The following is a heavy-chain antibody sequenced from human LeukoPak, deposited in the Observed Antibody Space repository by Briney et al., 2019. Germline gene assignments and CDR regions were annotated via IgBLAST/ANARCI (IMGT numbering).Heavy chain of an antibody. CDR3: AREAAAGRDPPDY. V-gene: IGHV1-2*02. CDR1: GYTFTDYY. Sequence: ASVTVSFMASGYTFTDYYMHWVRQAPGQGLEWMGWINPNSGGTNYAQKFQGRVTMTRDTSISTAYMELSRLRSDDTAVYYCAREAAAGRDPPDYWGQGTLVTVSS. D-gene: IGHD6-13*01. CDR2: INPNSGGT. J-gene: IGHJ4*02.